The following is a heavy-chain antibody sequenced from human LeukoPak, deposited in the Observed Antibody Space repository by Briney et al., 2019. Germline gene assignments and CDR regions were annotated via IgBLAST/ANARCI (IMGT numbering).Heavy chain of an antibody. CDR3: ARGYYDSGGPRLDF. J-gene: IGHJ4*02. Sequence: GASVKVSCKTSGYTFTACYIHWVRQAPGQGLEWMGWINPNSGGTKYSQKFQGWATMTRDTSISTTYMQLIGLTSDDTAVYYCARGYYDSGGPRLDFWGQGTLVTVSS. CDR2: INPNSGGT. D-gene: IGHD3-22*01. V-gene: IGHV1-2*04. CDR1: GYTFTACY.